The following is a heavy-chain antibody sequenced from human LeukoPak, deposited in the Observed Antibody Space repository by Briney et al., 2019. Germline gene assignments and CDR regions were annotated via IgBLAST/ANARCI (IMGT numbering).Heavy chain of an antibody. D-gene: IGHD6-19*01. CDR2: ISAYNGNT. Sequence: GASVKVSCKVSGYTFTSYGISWVRQAPGQGLEWMGWISAYNGNTNYAQKLQGRVTMTTDTSTSAAYMELRSLRSDDTAVYYCARDRSEIAVAGLFDYWGQGTLVTVSS. V-gene: IGHV1-18*01. CDR3: ARDRSEIAVAGLFDY. J-gene: IGHJ4*02. CDR1: GYTFTSYG.